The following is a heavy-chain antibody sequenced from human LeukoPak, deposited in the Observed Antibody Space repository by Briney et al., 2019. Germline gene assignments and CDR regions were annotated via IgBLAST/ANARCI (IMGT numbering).Heavy chain of an antibody. D-gene: IGHD2-21*02. Sequence: KPGGSLRLSCAASGFTFSDYYMIWIRQAPGKGLEYISYISSSSTDIKYADSVKGRFTISRENAKNSVYLQMNGLRAEDTAVYYCARTARGLDYWGQGTLVTVSS. CDR2: ISSSSTDI. J-gene: IGHJ4*02. CDR1: GFTFSDYY. CDR3: ARTARGLDY. V-gene: IGHV3-11*03.